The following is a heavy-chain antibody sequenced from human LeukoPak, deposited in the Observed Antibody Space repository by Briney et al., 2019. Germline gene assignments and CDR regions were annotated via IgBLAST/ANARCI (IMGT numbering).Heavy chain of an antibody. Sequence: SGPVLVKPTEPLTLTCTVSGFSLNNVRMTVTWIRQPPGKALEWLGHIFSNDEKSYATSLKSRLSLSRDTSKSQVVLTLTNVGPMDTGTYFCARTVGASSAFFYGLDVWGPGTTVTVSS. CDR1: GFSLNNVRMT. J-gene: IGHJ6*02. D-gene: IGHD1-26*01. CDR3: ARTVGASSAFFYGLDV. V-gene: IGHV2-26*02. CDR2: IFSNDEK.